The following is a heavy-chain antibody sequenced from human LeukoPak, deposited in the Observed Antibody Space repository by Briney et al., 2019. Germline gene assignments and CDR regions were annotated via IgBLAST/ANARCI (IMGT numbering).Heavy chain of an antibody. CDR2: ISGSGDST. CDR3: AKDPRLGGGYNWFDP. CDR1: RFTFSSYG. J-gene: IGHJ5*02. V-gene: IGHV3-23*01. D-gene: IGHD3-16*01. Sequence: GGSLRLSCAASRFTFSSYGMSWVRQAPGKGLEWVSTISGSGDSTYYADSVKGRFTISRDNSKNTLYLQMNSLRAEDTAVYYCAKDPRLGGGYNWFDPWGQGTLVTVSS.